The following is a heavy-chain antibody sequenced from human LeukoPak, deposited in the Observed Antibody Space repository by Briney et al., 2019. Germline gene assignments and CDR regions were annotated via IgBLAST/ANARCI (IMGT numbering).Heavy chain of an antibody. Sequence: SETLSLTCTVSGGSISSSSYYWSWIRQPPGMGLEWIAYINHFGSAYYNSSLKSRLTISIDGSKNYFSLNLKSVTAADTAVYFCARVSGRPYSSTRLDFWGQGTLVTVSS. CDR3: ARVSGRPYSSTRLDF. J-gene: IGHJ4*02. D-gene: IGHD6-13*01. V-gene: IGHV4-30-2*01. CDR1: GGSISSSSYY. CDR2: INHFGSA.